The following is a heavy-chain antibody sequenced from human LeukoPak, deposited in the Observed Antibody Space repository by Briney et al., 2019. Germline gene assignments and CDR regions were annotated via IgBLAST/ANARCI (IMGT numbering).Heavy chain of an antibody. CDR3: AKEHGDYYYFDY. D-gene: IGHD4-17*01. CDR1: GFSLSDYG. V-gene: IGHV3-23*01. J-gene: IGHJ4*02. Sequence: GGSLRLSCSASGFSLSDYGMSWVRQAPGKGLEWVSAISGSGGSTYYADSVKGRFTISRDNSRNTLYLQMNSLRAEDTAVYYCAKEHGDYYYFDYWGQGTLVTVSS. CDR2: ISGSGGST.